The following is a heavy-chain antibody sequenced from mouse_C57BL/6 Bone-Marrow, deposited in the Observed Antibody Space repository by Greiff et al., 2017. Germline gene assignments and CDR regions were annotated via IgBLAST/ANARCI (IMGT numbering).Heavy chain of an antibody. D-gene: IGHD1-1*01. CDR1: GYAFSSSW. CDR2: IYPGDGAT. Sequence: QVQLKESGPELVKPGASVKISCKASGYAFSSSWMNWVKQRPGKGLEWIGRIYPGDGATNYNGKFKGKATLTADNTSRTAYMQLSSLTSEDSAVYFSARSHYCGISHWDFDVWGTGTSVTVSS. J-gene: IGHJ1*03. V-gene: IGHV1-82*01. CDR3: ARSHYCGISHWDFDV.